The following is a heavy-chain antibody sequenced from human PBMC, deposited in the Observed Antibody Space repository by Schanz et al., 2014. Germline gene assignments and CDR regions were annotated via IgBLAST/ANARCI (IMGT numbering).Heavy chain of an antibody. D-gene: IGHD4-17*01. J-gene: IGHJ4*02. CDR2: INGYNGHT. V-gene: IGHV1-18*01. Sequence: QVQLVQSGAEVKKPGASVKVSCKASGYTFTSYGINWVRQAPGQGLEWMGWINGYNGHTLYAQKFQGRVTMTRDTSRSTVYMELSSLRSDDTAVYYCARGYGDSPTDFWGQGTLVTVSS. CDR1: GYTFTSYG. CDR3: ARGYGDSPTDF.